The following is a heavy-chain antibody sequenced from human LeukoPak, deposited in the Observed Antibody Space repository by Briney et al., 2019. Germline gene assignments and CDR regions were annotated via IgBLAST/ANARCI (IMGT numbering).Heavy chain of an antibody. D-gene: IGHD5-18*01. CDR1: GFTVSSNY. CDR3: ARERVNYGYFNWFDP. J-gene: IGHJ5*02. Sequence: GGSLRLSCAASGFTVSSNYMNWVRQAPGKGLEWVSIIYSDGSTYYADSVKGRFTISRDNSKNTLYLQMNSLEAEDTAMYYCARERVNYGYFNWFDPWGRGTLVAVSS. CDR2: IYSDGST. V-gene: IGHV3-53*01.